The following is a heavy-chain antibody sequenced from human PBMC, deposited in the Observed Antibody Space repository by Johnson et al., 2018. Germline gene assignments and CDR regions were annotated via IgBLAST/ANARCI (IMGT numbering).Heavy chain of an antibody. J-gene: IGHJ6*04. D-gene: IGHD3-10*01. CDR2: IWFDGSKK. CDR3: ARRSSLDV. V-gene: IGHV3-33*01. CDR1: AFNFSSYG. Sequence: QVQLQESGGGVVQXGRSLRLSCSASAFNFSSYGIHWVRQAPGKGLEWVALIWFDGSKKYSADSVKGRFTISRDNSKNTLYLQMNSLRAEDTAVYYCARRSSLDVWGKGTTVTVSS.